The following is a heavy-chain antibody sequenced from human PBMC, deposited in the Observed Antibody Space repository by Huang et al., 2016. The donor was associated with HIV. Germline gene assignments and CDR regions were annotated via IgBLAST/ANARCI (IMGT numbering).Heavy chain of an antibody. CDR2: INLDVSER. CDR3: ARGFQAKPGDY. J-gene: IGHJ4*02. CDR1: GFTFRSYW. V-gene: IGHV3-7*01. Sequence: EVHLVESGGGLVRPGRSLRLSCAASGFTFRSYWRNWVRQAPGRVLEWGANINLDVSERFDVDSVRGRFTISRDNANNSVSLQLNSLKAEDTGVYYCARGFQAKPGDYWGQGTLVTVSS.